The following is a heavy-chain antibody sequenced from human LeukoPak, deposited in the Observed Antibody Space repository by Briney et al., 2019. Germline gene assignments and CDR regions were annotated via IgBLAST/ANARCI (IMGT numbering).Heavy chain of an antibody. CDR1: GYTFTSFD. Sequence: ASVKVSCKASGYTFTSFDIIWVRQVTGQGLEWMGWMNPNSGNTGYAQKFQGRVTITRNTSISTDYMELSSLRSEDTAVYYCARGGHGYSGYDWGQGTLVTVSS. D-gene: IGHD5-12*01. V-gene: IGHV1-8*03. CDR3: ARGGHGYSGYD. CDR2: MNPNSGNT. J-gene: IGHJ4*02.